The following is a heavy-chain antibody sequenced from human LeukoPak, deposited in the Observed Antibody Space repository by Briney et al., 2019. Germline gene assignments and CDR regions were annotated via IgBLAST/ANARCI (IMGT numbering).Heavy chain of an antibody. J-gene: IGHJ4*02. D-gene: IGHD6-19*01. CDR2: IYTSGST. CDR3: ARSVAGLDY. CDR1: GGSISSGSYY. Sequence: SQTLSLTCTVSGGSISSGSYYWSWIRQPAGKGLEWIGRIYTSGSTNYNPSLKSRVTISVDTSKNQFSLKLSSVTAADTAVYYCARSVAGLDYWGQGTLVTVSS. V-gene: IGHV4-61*02.